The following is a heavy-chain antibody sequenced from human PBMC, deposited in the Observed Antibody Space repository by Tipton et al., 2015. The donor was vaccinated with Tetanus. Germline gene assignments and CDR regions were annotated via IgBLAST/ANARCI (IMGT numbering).Heavy chain of an antibody. Sequence: QLVQSGAEVKKPGSSVKVSCKASGGTFSSYAISWVRQAPGQGLERMGAIIPIFGTANYAQKFQGRVTITGDESTSTAYMELSSLRSEDTAVYYCASRQQLVFSGAFDIWGQGTMVTVSS. J-gene: IGHJ3*02. CDR1: GGTFSSYA. V-gene: IGHV1-69*01. CDR3: ASRQQLVFSGAFDI. D-gene: IGHD6-13*01. CDR2: IIPIFGTA.